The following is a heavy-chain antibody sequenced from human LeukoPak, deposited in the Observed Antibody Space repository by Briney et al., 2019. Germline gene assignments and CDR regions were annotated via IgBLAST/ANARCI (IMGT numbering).Heavy chain of an antibody. Sequence: PSETLSLTCTVSGGSISSYYWSWIRQPPGKGLEWIGYIYYSGSTNYNPSLKSLVTISVDTSKNQFSLKLSSVTAADTAVYYCARTPGYSSSWYLGYYYYMDVWGKGTTVTVSS. V-gene: IGHV4-59*01. D-gene: IGHD6-13*01. J-gene: IGHJ6*03. CDR2: IYYSGST. CDR3: ARTPGYSSSWYLGYYYYMDV. CDR1: GGSISSYY.